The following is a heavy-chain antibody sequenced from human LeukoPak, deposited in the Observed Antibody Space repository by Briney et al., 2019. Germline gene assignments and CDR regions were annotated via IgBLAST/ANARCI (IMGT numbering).Heavy chain of an antibody. CDR2: IYYSGTT. Sequence: SETLSLTCTVSGGSISGYYWNWIRQSPGKGLEWIGYIYYSGTTNYNPSLKSRVTISLDTPKNQFFLKLTSVTAADTAVYYCARDHWDHWLDPWGQGILVTVSS. J-gene: IGHJ5*02. D-gene: IGHD1-26*01. V-gene: IGHV4-59*01. CDR1: GGSISGYY. CDR3: ARDHWDHWLDP.